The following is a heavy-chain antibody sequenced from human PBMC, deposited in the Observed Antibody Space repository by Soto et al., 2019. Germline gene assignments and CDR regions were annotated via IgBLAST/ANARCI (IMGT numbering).Heavy chain of an antibody. V-gene: IGHV4-30-4*01. CDR1: GGSISSGHYY. CDR3: AREFWGADYCDSSGPFDY. CDR2: IYYSGST. D-gene: IGHD3-22*01. Sequence: SETLSLTCTVSGGSISSGHYYWSWIRQPPGKGLEWIGYIYYSGSTYYNPSLKSRVTISVDTSKNQFSLKLSSVTAADTAVYYCAREFWGADYCDSSGPFDYWGQGTLVTVSS. J-gene: IGHJ4*02.